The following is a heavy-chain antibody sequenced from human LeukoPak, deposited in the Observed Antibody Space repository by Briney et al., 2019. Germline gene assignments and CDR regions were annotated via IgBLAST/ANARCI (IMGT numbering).Heavy chain of an antibody. D-gene: IGHD3-22*01. Sequence: GGSLRLSCEASGFTFTNYWMSWVRQAPGKGLEWVANINQDGSETYFVDSVKGRFTISRDNAKNSLNLQMNILRAADTAVYYCARDYFRYYYDTSGYFPYWGQGTLVTVSS. CDR1: GFTFTNYW. CDR3: ARDYFRYYYDTSGYFPY. V-gene: IGHV3-7*01. J-gene: IGHJ4*02. CDR2: INQDGSET.